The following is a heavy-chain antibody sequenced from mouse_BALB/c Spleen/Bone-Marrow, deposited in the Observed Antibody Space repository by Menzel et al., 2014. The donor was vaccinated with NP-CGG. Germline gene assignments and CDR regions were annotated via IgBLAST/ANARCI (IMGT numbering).Heavy chain of an antibody. D-gene: IGHD1-2*01. CDR1: GFNIKDIY. Sequence: EVQGVESGAELVKPGASVKLSCTASGFNIKDIYMHWVKQRPEQGLEWIGRIDPANGDTKYDPKSQGKATITADTSSNTAYLQLSSLTSEDTAVYYCARDYGPFDYWGQSTTLTISS. J-gene: IGHJ2*01. CDR3: ARDYGPFDY. V-gene: IGHV14-3*02. CDR2: IDPANGDT.